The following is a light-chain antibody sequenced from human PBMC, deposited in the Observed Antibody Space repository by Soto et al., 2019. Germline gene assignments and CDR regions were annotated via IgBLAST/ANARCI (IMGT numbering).Light chain of an antibody. CDR2: EVS. J-gene: IGLJ3*02. CDR1: SSDVGGYNY. Sequence: QSALTQPASVSGSPGQSITISCTGTSSDVGGYNYVSWYQHHPGKAPKLMIYEVSNRPSGVANRFSGSKSGNTASLTISGLQAEDEADYYCCSYTSSSTRVFGGGTQLTVL. CDR3: CSYTSSSTRV. V-gene: IGLV2-14*01.